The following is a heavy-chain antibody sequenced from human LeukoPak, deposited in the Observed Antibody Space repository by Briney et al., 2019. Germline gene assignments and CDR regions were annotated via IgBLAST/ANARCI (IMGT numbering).Heavy chain of an antibody. CDR1: GGSISSSSYY. J-gene: IGHJ3*02. CDR3: VRHGEVGATFGQAFDI. V-gene: IGHV4-39*01. D-gene: IGHD1-26*01. CDR2: IYYSGST. Sequence: SETLSLTCTVSGGSISSSSYYWGWIRQPPGKGLEWIGSIYYSGSTYYNPSLKSRVTISVDTSKNQFSLKLSSVTAADTAVYYCVRHGEVGATFGQAFDIWGQGTMVAVSS.